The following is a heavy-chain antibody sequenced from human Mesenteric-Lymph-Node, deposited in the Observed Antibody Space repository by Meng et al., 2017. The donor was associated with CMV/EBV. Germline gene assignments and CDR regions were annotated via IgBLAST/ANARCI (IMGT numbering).Heavy chain of an antibody. Sequence: LSLTCAASGFTFSSYEMNWVRQAPGKGLEWVSYISSSGSTIYYADSVKGRFTISRDNAKNTLYLQMNSLRAEDTAVYYCAKDWALGYWGQGTLVTVSS. J-gene: IGHJ4*02. CDR2: ISSSGSTI. CDR1: GFTFSSYE. D-gene: IGHD3-16*01. CDR3: AKDWALGY. V-gene: IGHV3-48*03.